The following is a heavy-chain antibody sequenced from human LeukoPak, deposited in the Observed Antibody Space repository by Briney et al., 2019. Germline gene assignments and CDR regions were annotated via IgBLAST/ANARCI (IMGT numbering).Heavy chain of an antibody. D-gene: IGHD3-3*01. V-gene: IGHV4-34*01. Sequence: PSETLSLTCAVYGGSFSGYYWSWIRQPPGKGLEWIGEINHSGSTNYNPSLKSRVTISVDTSKNQFSLKLSSVTAADTAVYYCARGGGGGFWSRENWYFDLWGRGTLVTVSS. J-gene: IGHJ2*01. CDR3: ARGGGGGFWSRENWYFDL. CDR1: GGSFSGYY. CDR2: INHSGST.